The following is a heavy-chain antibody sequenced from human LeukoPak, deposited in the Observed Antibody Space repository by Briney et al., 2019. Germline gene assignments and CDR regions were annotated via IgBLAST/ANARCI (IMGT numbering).Heavy chain of an antibody. V-gene: IGHV3-48*04. D-gene: IGHD4-17*01. CDR3: ARATDY. J-gene: IGHJ4*02. CDR1: GFTFSSYS. Sequence: GGSLRLSCAASGFTFSSYSMNWVRQAPGKGLEWVSYISSSSSTIYYADSVKGRFTISRDNAKNSLYLQMNGLRAEDTAVYYCARATDYWGQGTLVTVSS. CDR2: ISSSSSTI.